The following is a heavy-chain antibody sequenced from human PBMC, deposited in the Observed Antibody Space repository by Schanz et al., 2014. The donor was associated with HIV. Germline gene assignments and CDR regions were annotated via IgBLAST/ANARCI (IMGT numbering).Heavy chain of an antibody. CDR3: VRAASFHFDKEGYYRNWYFDF. CDR2: VNPESGNT. J-gene: IGHJ2*01. Sequence: QVQLVQSGAEVKKPGASVRVSCKASGYTFSKNDINWVRQAPGQGLEWMGWVNPESGNTGMADKFLGRLSLTRFTSTGTAYMDLDSLRSEDTAIYYCVRAASFHFDKEGYYRNWYFDFWGRGTLVAVSS. V-gene: IGHV1-8*01. CDR1: GYTFSKND. D-gene: IGHD1-26*01.